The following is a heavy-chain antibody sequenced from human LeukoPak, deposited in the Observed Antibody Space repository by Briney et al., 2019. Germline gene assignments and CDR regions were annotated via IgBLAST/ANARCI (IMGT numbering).Heavy chain of an antibody. J-gene: IGHJ4*02. CDR2: IKEDGSEI. CDR3: AKSGLNRFDY. CDR1: GFNFSTYW. V-gene: IGHV3-7*03. Sequence: TGGSLRLSCAASGFNFSTYWMTWVRHVPGKGLEWVANIKEDGSEIYYVDAVKGRFSISRDNSKNTLYLQMNSLRAEDTAVYYCAKSGLNRFDYWGQGTLVTVSS. D-gene: IGHD2-15*01.